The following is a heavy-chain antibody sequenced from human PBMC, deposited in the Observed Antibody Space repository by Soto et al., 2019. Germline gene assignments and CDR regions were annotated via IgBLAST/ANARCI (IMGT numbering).Heavy chain of an antibody. CDR1: GGTLDSQG. CDR3: ARGRLTATKSGARGAFEI. CDR2: ITPVSETA. J-gene: IGHJ3*02. D-gene: IGHD1-26*01. V-gene: IGHV1-69*06. Sequence: QVQLVQSGAEVQKPGSSVKVSCKASGGTLDSQGISWFRQAPGQGLEWMGRITPVSETANYAQRFQGRVTITADNSTSTAYMELSGLKSDDTAVYYCARGRLTATKSGARGAFEIWGQGTMIIVSS.